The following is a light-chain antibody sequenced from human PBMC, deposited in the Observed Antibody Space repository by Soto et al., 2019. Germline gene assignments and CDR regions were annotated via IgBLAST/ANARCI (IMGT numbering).Light chain of an antibody. Sequence: EIVLTQSPGTLSLSPGERATLSCRASQSVNTNYLAWYQQRPGQTPKLLIYAASSRATGIPDRLSGSGSGTDFTLTISSLEPEDFAVYYCQQRSNWPRTFGQGTKVDIK. V-gene: IGKV3D-20*02. CDR1: QSVNTNY. CDR3: QQRSNWPRT. J-gene: IGKJ1*01. CDR2: AAS.